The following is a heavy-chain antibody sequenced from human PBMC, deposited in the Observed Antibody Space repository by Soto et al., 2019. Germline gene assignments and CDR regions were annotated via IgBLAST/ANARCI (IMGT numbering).Heavy chain of an antibody. CDR2: INPNSGGT. V-gene: IGHV1-2*04. D-gene: IGHD6-13*01. Sequence: ASVKVSCKASGYTFTGYYTHWVRQAPGQGLERMGWINPNSGGTNYAQKFQGWVTMTRDTSISTAYMELSRLRSDDTAVYYCARDVINIAAAGTGDYYYYGMDVWGQGTTVTVSS. J-gene: IGHJ6*02. CDR3: ARDVINIAAAGTGDYYYYGMDV. CDR1: GYTFTGYY.